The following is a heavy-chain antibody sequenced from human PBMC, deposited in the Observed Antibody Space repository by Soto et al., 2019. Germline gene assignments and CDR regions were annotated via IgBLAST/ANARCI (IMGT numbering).Heavy chain of an antibody. D-gene: IGHD5-12*01. V-gene: IGHV3-21*01. CDR3: ARGAPSAYDPLDY. Sequence: DVQLVESGGGLVKPGASLRLSCAASGFNFRTYAMSWVRQAPGKGLEWVSTFSGTSSHIFYADSVMGRFTISRDNAKNSLYLQMNSLRAADTAVYYCARGAPSAYDPLDYWGQGTLVTVSS. J-gene: IGHJ4*02. CDR1: GFNFRTYA. CDR2: FSGTSSHI.